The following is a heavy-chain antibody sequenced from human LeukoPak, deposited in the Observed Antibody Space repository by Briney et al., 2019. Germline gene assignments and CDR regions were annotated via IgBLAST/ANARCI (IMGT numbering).Heavy chain of an antibody. V-gene: IGHV1-69*13. Sequence: WASVKVSCKASGGTFSSYAISWVRQAPGQGLEWMGGIIPIFGTANYAQKFQGRVTITADESTSTAYMELSSLRSEDTAVYYCASTLYCSSTSCYRIMDYWGQGTLVTVSS. CDR3: ASTLYCSSTSCYRIMDY. CDR2: IIPIFGTA. CDR1: GGTFSSYA. D-gene: IGHD2-2*01. J-gene: IGHJ4*02.